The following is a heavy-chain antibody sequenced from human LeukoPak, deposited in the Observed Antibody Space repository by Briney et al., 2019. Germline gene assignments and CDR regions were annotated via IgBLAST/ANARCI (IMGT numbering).Heavy chain of an antibody. CDR2: ISYDGSNK. D-gene: IGHD2-2*01. V-gene: IGHV3-30*03. Sequence: GGSLRLSCAASGFTFSSYGMHWVRQAPGKGLEWVAVISYDGSNKYYADSVKGRFTISRDNSKNTLYLQMNSLRAEDTAVYYCARGQYCSSTSCYRPGYYMDVWGKGTTVTVSS. CDR1: GFTFSSYG. CDR3: ARGQYCSSTSCYRPGYYMDV. J-gene: IGHJ6*03.